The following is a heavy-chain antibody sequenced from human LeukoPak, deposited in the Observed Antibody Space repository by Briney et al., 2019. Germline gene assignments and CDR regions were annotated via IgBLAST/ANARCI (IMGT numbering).Heavy chain of an antibody. D-gene: IGHD3-10*01. CDR2: ISGSGGST. CDR1: GFTFSSYA. CDR3: VKDTLYFGEFLFDY. J-gene: IGHJ4*02. V-gene: IGHV3-23*01. Sequence: PGGSLRLSCAASGFTFSSYAMSWVRQAPGKGLEWVSAISGSGGSTYYADSVKGRFTISRDNSKNTLYLQMNSLRAEDTAIYYCVKDTLYFGEFLFDYWGQGTLVTVSS.